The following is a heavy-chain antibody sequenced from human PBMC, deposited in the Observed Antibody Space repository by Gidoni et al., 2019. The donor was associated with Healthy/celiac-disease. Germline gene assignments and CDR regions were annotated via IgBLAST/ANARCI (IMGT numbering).Heavy chain of an antibody. CDR3: ATGHMDYGDYIGDY. CDR2: ISWNIGSI. D-gene: IGHD4-17*01. V-gene: IGHV3-9*01. CDR1: GFTLDDYA. Sequence: EVQLVESGGGVVQPGRSLRHSCAASGFTLDDYAMHGVRQAPGKGLEWVSGISWNIGSIGYADSVKGRFTISRDNAKNSLYLQMNSLRAEDTALYYCATGHMDYGDYIGDYWGQGTLVTVSS. J-gene: IGHJ4*02.